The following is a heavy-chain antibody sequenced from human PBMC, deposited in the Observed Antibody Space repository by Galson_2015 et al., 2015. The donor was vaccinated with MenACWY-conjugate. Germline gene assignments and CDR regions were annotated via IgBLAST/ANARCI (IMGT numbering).Heavy chain of an antibody. D-gene: IGHD3-16*01. CDR1: GFTFSTYA. CDR2: ITDSGGST. CDR3: ARRTFSMDA. J-gene: IGHJ6*02. V-gene: IGHV3-23*01. Sequence: SLRLSCAASGFTFSTYAMRWVRQAPGKGLEWVSSITDSGGSTYYADSVKGRFSISRDNSKNTLYLQMDSLRAEDTAVYYCARRTFSMDAWGQGTTVPVSS.